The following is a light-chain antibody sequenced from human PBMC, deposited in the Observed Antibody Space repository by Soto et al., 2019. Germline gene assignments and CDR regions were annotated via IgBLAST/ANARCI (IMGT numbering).Light chain of an antibody. V-gene: IGLV1-44*01. CDR3: ATWDDSLHGFYV. CDR1: NSNIGSNT. CDR2: NNN. J-gene: IGLJ1*01. Sequence: QSVLSQPPSASGTPGQRVTISCSGSNSNIGSNTVDWYRHLPGTAPKLLIYNNNQRPSGVPDRLSGSKSGTSASLAISGLQSEDEADYYCATWDDSLHGFYVFGTGTKLTVL.